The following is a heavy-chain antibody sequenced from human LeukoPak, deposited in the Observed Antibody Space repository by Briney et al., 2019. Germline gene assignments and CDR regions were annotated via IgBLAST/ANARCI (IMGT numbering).Heavy chain of an antibody. D-gene: IGHD5-12*01. J-gene: IGHJ3*02. CDR2: ISSSSSYI. CDR3: ARAIVATDAFDI. Sequence: GSLRLSCAASGFTFSSYSMNWVRQAPGKGLEWVSSISSSSSYIYYADSVKGRFTISRDNAKNSLYLQMNSLKAEDTAVYYCARAIVATDAFDIWGQGTMVTVSS. V-gene: IGHV3-21*01. CDR1: GFTFSSYS.